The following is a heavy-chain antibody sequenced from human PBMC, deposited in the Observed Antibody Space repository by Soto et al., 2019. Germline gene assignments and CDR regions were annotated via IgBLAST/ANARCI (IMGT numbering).Heavy chain of an antibody. CDR1: GFTFSSYA. CDR3: ARGLYSSSWYLRGWYYYGMDV. J-gene: IGHJ6*02. V-gene: IGHV3-30-3*01. CDR2: ISYDGSNK. D-gene: IGHD6-13*01. Sequence: QVQLVESGGGVVQPGRSLRLSCAASGFTFSSYAMHWVRQAPGKGLEWVAVISYDGSNKYYADSVKGRFTISRDKSKNTLYLQMNSLRAEDTAVYYCARGLYSSSWYLRGWYYYGMDVWGQGTTVTVSS.